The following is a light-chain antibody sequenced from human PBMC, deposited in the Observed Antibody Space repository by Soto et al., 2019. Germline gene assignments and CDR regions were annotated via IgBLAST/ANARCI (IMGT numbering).Light chain of an antibody. CDR2: AAS. V-gene: IGKV1-39*01. CDR3: QQSYSTPQLT. Sequence: DIQMTQSPSSLSASVGDRVTITCRAIQSISSYLNWYQHKQGKAPKLLIYAASRLQSGDPSSFSGSGSGTDFTLAIRSLRPEDCATFYCQQSYSTPQLTFGGGTKVQIK. CDR1: QSISSY. J-gene: IGKJ4*01.